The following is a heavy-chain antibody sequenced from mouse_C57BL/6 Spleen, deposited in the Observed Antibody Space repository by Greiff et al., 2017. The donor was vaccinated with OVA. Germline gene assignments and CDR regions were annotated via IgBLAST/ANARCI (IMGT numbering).Heavy chain of an antibody. V-gene: IGHV5-9-1*02. CDR1: GFTFSSYA. CDR2: ISSGGDYI. D-gene: IGHD2-5*01. J-gene: IGHJ4*01. CDR3: TVAYYSTHYYAMDY. Sequence: EVQLVESGEGLVKPGGSLKLSCAASGFTFSSYAMSWVRQTPEKRLEWVAYISSGGDYIYYADTVKGRFTISRDNARNTLYLQMSSLKSEDTAMYYCTVAYYSTHYYAMDYWGQGTSVTVSS.